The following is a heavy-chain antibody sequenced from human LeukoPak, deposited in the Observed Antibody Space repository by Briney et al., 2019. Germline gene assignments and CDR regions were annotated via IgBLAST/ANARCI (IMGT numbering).Heavy chain of an antibody. CDR1: GFTFNNYG. D-gene: IGHD4-11*01. J-gene: IGHJ5*01. CDR3: AKGPGMTTVTTFDS. Sequence: GRSLRLSCAASGFTFNNYGLHWVRQAPGKGLEWVAVISYDGSSKYYADSVKGRFTISRDNSKNTLYLQVNSLRAEDTAVYYCAKGPGMTTVTTFDSWGQGTLVTVSP. V-gene: IGHV3-30*18. CDR2: ISYDGSSK.